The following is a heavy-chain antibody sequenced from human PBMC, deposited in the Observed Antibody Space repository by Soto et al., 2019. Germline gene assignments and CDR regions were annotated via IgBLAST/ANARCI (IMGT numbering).Heavy chain of an antibody. D-gene: IGHD2-2*01. CDR3: ARDRVVPAAFYYYYGMDV. V-gene: IGHV1-69*06. J-gene: IGHJ6*02. Sequence: SVKVSCKASGGTFSSYAISWVRQAPGQGLEWMGGIIPIFGTANYAQKFQGRVTITADKSTSTAYMELSSLRSEDTAVYYCARDRVVPAAFYYYYGMDVWGQGTTVTVSS. CDR1: GGTFSSYA. CDR2: IIPIFGTA.